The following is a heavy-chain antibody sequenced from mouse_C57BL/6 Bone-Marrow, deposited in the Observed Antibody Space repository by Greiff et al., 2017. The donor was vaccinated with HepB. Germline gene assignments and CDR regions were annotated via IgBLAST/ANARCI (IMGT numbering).Heavy chain of an antibody. V-gene: IGHV1-42*01. D-gene: IGHD2-12*01. CDR2: INPSTGGT. Sequence: EVQLQQSGPELVKPGASVKISCKASGYSFTGYYMNWVKQSPEKSLEWIGEINPSTGGTTYNQKFKGKATLTADKSSSTAYMQFSSLTSEDSAIYYCARENYSLDFDYWGQGTTLTVSS. CDR3: ARENYSLDFDY. CDR1: GYSFTGYY. J-gene: IGHJ2*01.